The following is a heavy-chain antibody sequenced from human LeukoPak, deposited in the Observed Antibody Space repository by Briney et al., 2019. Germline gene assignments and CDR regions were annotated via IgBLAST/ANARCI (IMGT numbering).Heavy chain of an antibody. V-gene: IGHV3-33*06. Sequence: GGSLRLSCAASGFTFSSYGMHWVRQAPGKGLEWVAVIWYDGSNKYYADSVKGRFTISRDDSKNTLYLQMNSLRAEDTAVYYCAKDPNPLSSTLNWFDPWGQGTLVTVSS. CDR3: AKDPNPLSSTLNWFDP. CDR1: GFTFSSYG. CDR2: IWYDGSNK. D-gene: IGHD2-2*01. J-gene: IGHJ5*02.